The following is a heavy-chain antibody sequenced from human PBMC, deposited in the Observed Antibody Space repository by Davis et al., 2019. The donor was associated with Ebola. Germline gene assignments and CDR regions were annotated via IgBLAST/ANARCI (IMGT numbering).Heavy chain of an antibody. D-gene: IGHD6-19*01. J-gene: IGHJ6*02. CDR2: INPNSGGT. CDR3: ARGSSGWYGYYYGMDV. V-gene: IGHV1-2*04. CDR1: GYTFTGYY. Sequence: AASVKVSCKASGYTFTGYYMHWVRQAPGQGLEWMGWINPNSGGTNYAQKFQGWVTMTRDTSISTAYMELSRLGSDDTAVYYCARGSSGWYGYYYGMDVWGQGTTVTVSS.